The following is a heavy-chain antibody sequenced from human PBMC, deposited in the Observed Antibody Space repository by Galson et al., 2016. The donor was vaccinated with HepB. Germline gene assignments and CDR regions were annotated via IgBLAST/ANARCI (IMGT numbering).Heavy chain of an antibody. V-gene: IGHV3-9*01. CDR3: AKDVAIYGDYVENGMDV. Sequence: SLRLSCAASGFTFDDYAMHWVRQAPGKGLEWVSGISWNSGITGYADSVKGRFTISRNNAKNSLYLQMNSLRPEDTALYYCAKDVAIYGDYVENGMDVWGQGTTVTVFS. CDR1: GFTFDDYA. D-gene: IGHD4-17*01. CDR2: ISWNSGIT. J-gene: IGHJ6*02.